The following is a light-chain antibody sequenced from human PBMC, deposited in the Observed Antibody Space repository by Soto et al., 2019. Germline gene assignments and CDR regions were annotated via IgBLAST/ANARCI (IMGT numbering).Light chain of an antibody. CDR1: QSVSSN. J-gene: IGKJ2*01. V-gene: IGKV3D-15*01. CDR3: QQYNNWHPYT. CDR2: GAS. Sequence: EIVMTQSPATLSVSPGERATLSCRASQSVSSNLAWYQQKPGQAPKLLIYGASTRATGIPARFSGSGSGTEFTLPISSLLSEDFAVYYCQQYNNWHPYTFGQGTKLEIK.